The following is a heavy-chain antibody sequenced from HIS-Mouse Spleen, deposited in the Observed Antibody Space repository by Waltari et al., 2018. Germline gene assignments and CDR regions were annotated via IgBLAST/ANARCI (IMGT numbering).Heavy chain of an antibody. D-gene: IGHD2-21*02. CDR1: GGTFSSYA. CDR2: IIPFLGIA. V-gene: IGHV1-69*04. CDR3: ARWGGLGSLDAFDI. J-gene: IGHJ3*02. Sequence: QVQLVQSGAEVKKPGSSVKVSCKASGGTFSSYAISWVRQAPGQGLEWMGRIIPFLGIANYAQKFQGRVTITADKSTSTAYMELSSLRSEDTAVYYCARWGGLGSLDAFDIWGQGTMVTVSS.